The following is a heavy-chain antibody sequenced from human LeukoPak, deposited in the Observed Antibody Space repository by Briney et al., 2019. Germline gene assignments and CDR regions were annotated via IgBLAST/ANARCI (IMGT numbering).Heavy chain of an antibody. V-gene: IGHV1-69*05. D-gene: IGHD3-22*01. J-gene: IGHJ4*02. Sequence: SVKVSCKASGGTFSSYAISWVRHAPGQGLEWMGGIIPIFGTANYAQKFQGRVTITTDESTSTAYMELSSLRSEDTAVYYCARVVPLAAGYDRAGYYFDYWGQGTLVTVSS. CDR2: IIPIFGTA. CDR3: ARVVPLAAGYDRAGYYFDY. CDR1: GGTFSSYA.